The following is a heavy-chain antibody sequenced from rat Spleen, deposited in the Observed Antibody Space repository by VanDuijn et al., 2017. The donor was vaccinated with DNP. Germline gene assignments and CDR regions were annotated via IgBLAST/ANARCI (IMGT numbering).Heavy chain of an antibody. CDR2: ISSGGNT. V-gene: IGHV2S12*01. J-gene: IGHJ3*01. D-gene: IGHD1-11*01. Sequence: QVQLKESGPGLVQPSQTLSLTCTVSGFSLTRYDVTWVRQPPGKGLEWIAAISSGGNTYYKSATKSRLSISRDTSKSQVSLKMNNLQTEDTAIYFCTRGGPYWGQGTLVTVSS. CDR3: TRGGPY. CDR1: GFSLTRYD.